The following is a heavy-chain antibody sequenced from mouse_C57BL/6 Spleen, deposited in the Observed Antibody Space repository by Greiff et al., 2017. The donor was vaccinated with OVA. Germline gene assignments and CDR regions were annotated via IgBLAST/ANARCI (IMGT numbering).Heavy chain of an antibody. CDR1: GFTFSDYG. CDR2: ISSGSSTI. Sequence: VQLKESGGGLVKPGGSLKLSCAASGFTFSDYGMHWVRQAPEKGLEWVAYISSGSSTIYYAATVKGRFTISRDNAKNTLFLQMTSLRSEDTAMYYCARWFLRTRDYWGQGTSVTVSS. J-gene: IGHJ4*01. CDR3: ARWFLRTRDY. V-gene: IGHV5-17*01. D-gene: IGHD2-2*01.